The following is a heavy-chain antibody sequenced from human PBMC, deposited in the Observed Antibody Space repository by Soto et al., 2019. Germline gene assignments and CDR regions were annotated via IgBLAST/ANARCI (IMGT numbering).Heavy chain of an antibody. CDR1: GGSISSYY. CDR2: IQNGGST. CDR3: AQSTGWPGFDY. D-gene: IGHD6-19*01. J-gene: IGHJ4*02. V-gene: IGHV4-59*03. Sequence: QLQLQESGPGLVKPSETMSLTCTVSGGSISSYYWSWIRQPPGKALEWIGHIQNGGSTNYNPSLKRRVVISVDMSKNQLSLKLSSVTAADTAVYYCAQSTGWPGFDYWGQGALVTVSS.